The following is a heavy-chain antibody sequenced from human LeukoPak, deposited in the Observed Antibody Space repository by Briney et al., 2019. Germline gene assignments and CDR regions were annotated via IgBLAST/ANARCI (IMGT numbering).Heavy chain of an antibody. Sequence: SSETLSLTCTVSGGSIITSSYYWGWIRQPPGKGLEWIGNIHNSESTYYNPSLKSRVTMSADTSKNQFSLKLSSVTAADTAVYYCARQVTFGYAFAYYFDYWGQGSLVTVSS. CDR1: GGSIITSSYY. CDR3: ARQVTFGYAFAYYFDY. D-gene: IGHD5-18*01. CDR2: IHNSEST. J-gene: IGHJ4*02. V-gene: IGHV4-39*01.